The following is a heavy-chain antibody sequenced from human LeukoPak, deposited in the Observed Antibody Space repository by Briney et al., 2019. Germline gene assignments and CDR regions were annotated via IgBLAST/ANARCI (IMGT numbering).Heavy chain of an antibody. CDR3: ARASPLLYDSSGYYERGDY. V-gene: IGHV1-18*01. CDR1: GYTFTSYG. D-gene: IGHD3-22*01. Sequence: ASVKVSCKASGYTFTSYGISWVRQAPGQGLEWMGWISAYNGNTNYAQKLQGRVTMDTDTSTSTAYMELRSLRSDDTAVYYCARASPLLYDSSGYYERGDYWGQGTLVAVSS. CDR2: ISAYNGNT. J-gene: IGHJ4*02.